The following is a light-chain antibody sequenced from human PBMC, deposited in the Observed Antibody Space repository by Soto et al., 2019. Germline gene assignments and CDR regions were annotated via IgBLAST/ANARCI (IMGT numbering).Light chain of an antibody. CDR3: QQRSNGIT. J-gene: IGKJ5*01. V-gene: IGKV3D-11*01. Sequence: EIVLTQSPATLSLSPGERATLSCRASQGVSSYLAWYQQKPGQAPRLLIYDASNRATGIPARFSGSGPGTDCTLTISSLEPEDFAVYYCQQRSNGITFGQGTRLEIK. CDR2: DAS. CDR1: QGVSSY.